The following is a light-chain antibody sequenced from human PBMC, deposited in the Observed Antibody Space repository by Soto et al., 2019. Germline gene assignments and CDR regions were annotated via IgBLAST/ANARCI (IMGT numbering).Light chain of an antibody. CDR2: DAS. Sequence: DIQMTQSPSTLSASVGDRVTITCRASQSISSWLAWYQQKPGKAPKLLIYDASSLESGVPSRFSGSGSRTEFTLTFSSLQPDDFATYYCQQYNNYSTFGQGTKVDIK. V-gene: IGKV1-5*01. CDR1: QSISSW. CDR3: QQYNNYST. J-gene: IGKJ1*01.